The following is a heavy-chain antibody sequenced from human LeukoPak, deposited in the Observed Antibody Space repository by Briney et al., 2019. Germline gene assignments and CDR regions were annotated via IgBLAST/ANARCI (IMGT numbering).Heavy chain of an antibody. V-gene: IGHV4-59*07. J-gene: IGHJ4*02. CDR3: ARAGIVVALDY. D-gene: IGHD3-22*01. Sequence: PSDTLSLTCTVSGGSISSYYWSWIRQPPGKGLEWIGYIYYSGSTNYNPSLKSRVTISVDTSKNQFSLKLSSVTAADTAVYYCARAGIVVALDYWGQGTLVTVSS. CDR1: GGSISSYY. CDR2: IYYSGST.